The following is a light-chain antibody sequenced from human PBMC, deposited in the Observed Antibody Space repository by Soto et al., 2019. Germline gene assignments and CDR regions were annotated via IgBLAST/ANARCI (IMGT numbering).Light chain of an antibody. J-gene: IGKJ4*01. V-gene: IGKV1-39*01. Sequence: DIQMTQSPSSLSVSVGDRVTITCRASQSISHYLNWYQQKPRKAPKLLIYAASTLQSGVPSRFSGSGSGTDFTLTITSLQPEDFATYFCQQSLSSPLTFGGGTKVDIK. CDR1: QSISHY. CDR2: AAS. CDR3: QQSLSSPLT.